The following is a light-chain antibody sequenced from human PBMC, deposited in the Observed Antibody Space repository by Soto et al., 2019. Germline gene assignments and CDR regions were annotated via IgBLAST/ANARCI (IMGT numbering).Light chain of an antibody. CDR1: QGINSA. Sequence: AIQLTQSPYSLSASVGDRVTITCRASQGINSALAWYQQKPGKAPKLLIYGASSLESGVPSRFSGSVSGTDFTLTISSLQPEDFATYYCQQFNSFSITFGQGTRLDI. CDR3: QQFNSFSIT. CDR2: GAS. J-gene: IGKJ5*01. V-gene: IGKV1-13*02.